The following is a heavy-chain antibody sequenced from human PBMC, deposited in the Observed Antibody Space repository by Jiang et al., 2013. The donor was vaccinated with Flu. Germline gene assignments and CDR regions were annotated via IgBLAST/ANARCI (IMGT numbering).Heavy chain of an antibody. J-gene: IGHJ6*04. CDR3: ARDPMTPPYYYYYGMDV. CDR1: GYTFTSYA. Sequence: GAEVKKPGASVKVSCKASGYTFTSYAMHWVRQAPGQRLEWMGWINAGNGNTKYSQKFQGRVTITRDTSASTAYMELSSLRSEDTAVYYCARDPMTPPYYYYYGMDVWGKGTTVTVSS. V-gene: IGHV1-3*01. D-gene: IGHD3-22*01. CDR2: INAGNGNT.